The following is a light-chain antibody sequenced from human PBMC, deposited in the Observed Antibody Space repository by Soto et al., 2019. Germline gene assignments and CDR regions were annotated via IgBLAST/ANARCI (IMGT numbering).Light chain of an antibody. CDR1: QGISSY. CDR3: QQYYSYHRT. Sequence: AIRMTQSPSSLSASTGDRVTITCRASQGISSYLAWYQQKPGKAPKLLIYAASTLQSGVPSRFSGSGSGTDFTLTLSCLQSEDFATYYCQQYYSYHRTFGQGTKVDIK. CDR2: AAS. J-gene: IGKJ1*01. V-gene: IGKV1-8*01.